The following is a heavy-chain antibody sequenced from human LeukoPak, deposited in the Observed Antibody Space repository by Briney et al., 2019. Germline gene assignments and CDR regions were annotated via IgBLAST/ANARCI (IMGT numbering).Heavy chain of an antibody. CDR3: ATSNITGTRGVYMDV. V-gene: IGHV3-11*01. CDR2: THNEATT. D-gene: IGHD1-20*01. CDR1: GFTFSDYY. J-gene: IGHJ6*03. Sequence: PGGSLRLSCAASGFTFSDYYMSWIRQAPGKGLEWVSYTHNEATTRYADSVRGRFTTSRDNAKNSLYLEMNSLRAEDTAVYYCATSNITGTRGVYMDVWGKGTTVTVSS.